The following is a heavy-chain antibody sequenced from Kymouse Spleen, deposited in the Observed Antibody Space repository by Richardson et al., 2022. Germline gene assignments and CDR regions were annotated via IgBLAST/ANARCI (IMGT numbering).Heavy chain of an antibody. CDR2: IWYDGSNK. D-gene: IGHD1-7*01. CDR1: GFTFSSYG. Sequence: QVQLVESGGGVVQPGRSLRLSCAASGFTFSSYGMHWVRQAPGKGLEWVAVIWYDGSNKYYADSVKGRFTISRDNSKNTLYLQMNSLRAEDTAVYYCARALTGTTGYGMDVWGQGTTVTVSS. CDR3: ARALTGTTGYGMDV. J-gene: IGHJ6*02. V-gene: IGHV3-33*01.